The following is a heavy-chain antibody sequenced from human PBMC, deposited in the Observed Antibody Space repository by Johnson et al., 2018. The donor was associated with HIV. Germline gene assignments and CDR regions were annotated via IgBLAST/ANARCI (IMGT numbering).Heavy chain of an antibody. V-gene: IGHV3-33*01. J-gene: IGHJ3*02. Sequence: QVQLVESGGGVVQPGRSLRLSCAASGFTFSSYGMHWVRQAAGKGLEWVAVIWYDGSNKYYADSVKGRFTISRDNSKNTLYLQMNSLRAEDTAVSYCARDLYYPHSRKPISSGWYNDAVDIWGQGTMVTVAS. CDR2: IWYDGSNK. D-gene: IGHD6-19*01. CDR1: GFTFSSYG. CDR3: ARDLYYPHSRKPISSGWYNDAVDI.